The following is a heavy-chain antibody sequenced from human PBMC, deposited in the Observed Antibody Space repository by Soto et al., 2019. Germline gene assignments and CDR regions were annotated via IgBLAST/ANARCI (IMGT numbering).Heavy chain of an antibody. V-gene: IGHV3-23*01. CDR2: ISGSGGST. J-gene: IGHJ4*02. D-gene: IGHD3-10*01. CDR1: GFTFSSYA. CDR3: ANRRMFRVDIITHFDY. Sequence: GGSLRLSCAASGFTFSSYAMSCVRQAPGKGLEWVSAISGSGGSTYYADSVKGRFTISRDNSKNTLYLQMNSLRAEDTAVYYCANRRMFRVDIITHFDYWGQGTLVIVSS.